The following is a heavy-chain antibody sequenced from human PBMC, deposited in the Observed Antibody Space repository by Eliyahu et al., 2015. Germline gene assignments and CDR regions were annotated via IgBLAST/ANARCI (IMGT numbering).Heavy chain of an antibody. Sequence: QLQLQESGPGLVKPSETLSLTCTVXGXSISSSSYYWGWXRQPPGKGXEXIGXXYYSGGTYXXPSLKSRVTISVDTSKNQFSLKLSSVTAADTAVYYCARRLDCSSTSCYADWYFDLWGRGTLVTVSS. CDR2: XYYSGGT. D-gene: IGHD2-2*01. J-gene: IGHJ2*01. CDR3: ARRLDCSSTSCYADWYFDL. CDR1: GXSISSSSYY. V-gene: IGHV4-39*01.